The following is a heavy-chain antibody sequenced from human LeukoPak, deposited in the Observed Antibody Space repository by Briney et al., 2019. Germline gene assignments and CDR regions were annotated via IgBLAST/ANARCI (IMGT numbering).Heavy chain of an antibody. J-gene: IGHJ4*02. V-gene: IGHV3-53*01. CDR1: GFTVSSNS. D-gene: IGHD2-15*01. CDR3: AKDLYSGCSGGSCYTNFDY. CDR2: IYSDNT. Sequence: PGGSLRLSCTVSGFTVSSNSMSWVRQAPGKGLEWVSFIYSDNTHYSDSVKGRFTISRDNSKNTLYLQMNSLRTEDTAVYYCAKDLYSGCSGGSCYTNFDYWGQGTQVTVSS.